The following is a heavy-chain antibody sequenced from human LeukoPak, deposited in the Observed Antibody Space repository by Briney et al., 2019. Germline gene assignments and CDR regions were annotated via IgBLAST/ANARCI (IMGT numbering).Heavy chain of an antibody. CDR3: AKGGRSDIKYGMDV. CDR1: GFTFSSNA. V-gene: IGHV3-23*01. J-gene: IGHJ6*02. D-gene: IGHD3-3*01. Sequence: GGSLRLSCAASGFTFSSNAMSWVRQAPGKGLEWVSGISSSGGSTYYADFVKGRLTISRDNSKNSLFLQMNSLRVEDTAVYYCAKGGRSDIKYGMDVWGQGTTVTVSS. CDR2: ISSSGGST.